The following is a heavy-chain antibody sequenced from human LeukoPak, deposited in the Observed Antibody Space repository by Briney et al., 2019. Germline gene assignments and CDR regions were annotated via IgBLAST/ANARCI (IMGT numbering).Heavy chain of an antibody. J-gene: IGHJ4*02. CDR2: INHSGST. Sequence: SGTLSLTCAVYGGSFSGYYWSWIRQPPGKGLEWIGEINHSGSTNYNPSLKSRVTISVDMSKNQFSLKLSSVTAADTAVYYCARGSTADYIDWGQGTLVTVSS. D-gene: IGHD4-11*01. CDR3: ARGSTADYID. V-gene: IGHV4-34*01. CDR1: GGSFSGYY.